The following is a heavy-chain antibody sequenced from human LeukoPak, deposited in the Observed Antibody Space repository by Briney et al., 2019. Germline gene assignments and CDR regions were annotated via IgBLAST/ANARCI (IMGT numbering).Heavy chain of an antibody. V-gene: IGHV3-30*04. CDR1: GFTFSSSN. D-gene: IGHD3-10*01. CDR3: EREWFGESN. J-gene: IGHJ4*02. Sequence: GGSLRLSCAPSGFTFSSSNMHWVRQSPGKGLEGLALISYDGTKTYYAESVKGRFTVSRDNSKNTLFLQMNSLTAEDTTIYYCEREWFGESNWGQGARVTVSS. CDR2: ISYDGTKT.